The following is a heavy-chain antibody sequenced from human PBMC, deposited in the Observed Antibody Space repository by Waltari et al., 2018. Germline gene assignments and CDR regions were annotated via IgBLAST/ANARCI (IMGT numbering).Heavy chain of an antibody. CDR2: ISGSGGST. CDR3: ATPFGGNYGGY. Sequence: EVQLLESGGGLVQPGGSLRLSCAASGFTFSSYAMSWVRQAPGRGLEWVSAISGSGGSTYDADSVKGRFNISRDNSKNTLDLQRSSLVAEDTAVYYCATPFGGNYGGYWGQGTLVTVSS. D-gene: IGHD1-7*01. CDR1: GFTFSSYA. V-gene: IGHV3-23*01. J-gene: IGHJ4*02.